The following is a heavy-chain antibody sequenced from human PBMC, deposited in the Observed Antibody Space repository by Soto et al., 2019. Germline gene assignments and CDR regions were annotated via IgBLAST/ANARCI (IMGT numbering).Heavy chain of an antibody. D-gene: IGHD3-22*01. CDR3: ARQAATVIVVVITTDWFGP. J-gene: IGHJ5*02. V-gene: IGHV4-39*01. CDR1: RGSTCSRRYY. CDR2: IYYCGCT. Sequence: PSETPSFTCTVSRGSTCSRRYYSPRIRQPPGTELEWIGTIYYCGCTYFNPSLTSRVTISVDTSKNQFSLKLSSVTAADTAVYYCARQAATVIVVVITTDWFGPWGQGTLVTVSS.